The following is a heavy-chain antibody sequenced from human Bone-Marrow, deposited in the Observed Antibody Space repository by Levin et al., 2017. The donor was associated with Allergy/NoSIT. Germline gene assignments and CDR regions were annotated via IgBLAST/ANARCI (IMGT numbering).Heavy chain of an antibody. V-gene: IGHV3-64*05. J-gene: IGHJ3*02. CDR3: AKEYRSGWYAFDS. CDR2: ISDNGGTT. CDR1: GFTFSGYA. D-gene: IGHD6-19*01. Sequence: GESLKISCSASGFTFSGYAMYWVRQAPGKGLEFVSAISDNGGTTYYADSVKGRFTISRDNSKNTVYVQMSSLRDEDTAVYYCAKEYRSGWYAFDSWGQGTMVTVSS.